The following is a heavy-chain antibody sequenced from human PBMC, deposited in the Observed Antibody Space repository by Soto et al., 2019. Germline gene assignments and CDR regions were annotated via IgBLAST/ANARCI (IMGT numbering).Heavy chain of an antibody. D-gene: IGHD3-22*01. CDR2: IIPIFGTA. V-gene: IGHV1-69*13. CDR3: ARDRYDYDSSGSPTGFDY. Sequence: SVQVSCKASGGTFSSYAISWVRQAPGQGLEWMGGIIPIFGTANYAQKFQGRVTITADESTSTAYMELSSLGSEDTAVYYCARDRYDYDSSGSPTGFDYWGQGTLVTVSS. CDR1: GGTFSSYA. J-gene: IGHJ4*02.